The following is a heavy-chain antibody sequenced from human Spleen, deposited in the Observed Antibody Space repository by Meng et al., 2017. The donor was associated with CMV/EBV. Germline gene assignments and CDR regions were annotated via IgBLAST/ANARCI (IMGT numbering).Heavy chain of an antibody. Sequence: ETLSLTCAISGFTFSTYSMSWVRQAPGKGLEWVSAIGSNGINTYYADSVKGRFTISRDNAKDTLYLQMNSLRAEDTALYYCAKDKRMATRPGFYGMDVWGQGTTVTVSS. CDR3: AKDKRMATRPGFYGMDV. D-gene: IGHD6-6*01. CDR1: GFTFSTYS. J-gene: IGHJ6*02. V-gene: IGHV3-23*05. CDR2: IGSNGINT.